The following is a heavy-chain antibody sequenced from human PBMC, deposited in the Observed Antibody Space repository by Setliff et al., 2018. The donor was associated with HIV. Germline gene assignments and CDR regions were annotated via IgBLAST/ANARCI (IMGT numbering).Heavy chain of an antibody. D-gene: IGHD3-22*01. CDR2: INHSGST. J-gene: IGHJ4*02. V-gene: IGHV4-34*01. CDR1: NGSFSGYY. Sequence: PSETLSLTCAVYNGSFSGYYWTWIRQPPGKGLEWIGEINHSGSTNYNPSLKSRVTISVDTSKNQFSLNLGSVTAADTAVYYCARERDFYYDNSGYSFDYWGQGTLVTVSS. CDR3: ARERDFYYDNSGYSFDY.